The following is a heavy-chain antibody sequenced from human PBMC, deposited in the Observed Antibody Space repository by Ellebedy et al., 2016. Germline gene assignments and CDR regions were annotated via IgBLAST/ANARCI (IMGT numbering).Heavy chain of an antibody. Sequence: GESLKISXAASGFTFSSYAMSWVRQAPGKGLEWVSAISGSGGDTYYADSVKGRVTISRDNSKNTLYLQMNSLGAEDTAGYYCVKGSSGSYQVHNYMDVWGKGTTVTVSS. CDR2: ISGSGGDT. CDR1: GFTFSSYA. J-gene: IGHJ6*03. D-gene: IGHD1-26*01. V-gene: IGHV3-23*01. CDR3: VKGSSGSYQVHNYMDV.